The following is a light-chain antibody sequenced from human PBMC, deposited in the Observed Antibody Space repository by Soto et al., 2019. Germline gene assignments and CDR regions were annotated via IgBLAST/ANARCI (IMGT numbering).Light chain of an antibody. CDR1: QAISSY. CDR3: QQRSNWPPSFT. CDR2: GAS. V-gene: IGKV1-9*01. J-gene: IGKJ3*01. Sequence: IQLTQSPSSLSASVGDRVTITCRASQAISSYLAWYQQKPGRAPNLLIYGASTLQSGVPSRFSGSGSGTDFTLTISSLQPEDFATYYCQQRSNWPPSFTFGPGTKVDIK.